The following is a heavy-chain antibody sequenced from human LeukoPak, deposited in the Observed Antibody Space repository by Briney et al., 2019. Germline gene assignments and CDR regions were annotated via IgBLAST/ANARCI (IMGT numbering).Heavy chain of an antibody. Sequence: SETLSLTCAVYGGSFSGYYWSWIRQPPGKGLEWIGEINHSGSTNYNPSLKSRVTISVDTSKNQFSLKLSSVTAADTAVYYCARLYDYGPMDVWGKGTTVTISS. V-gene: IGHV4-34*01. J-gene: IGHJ6*03. D-gene: IGHD4-17*01. CDR1: GGSFSGYY. CDR2: INHSGST. CDR3: ARLYDYGPMDV.